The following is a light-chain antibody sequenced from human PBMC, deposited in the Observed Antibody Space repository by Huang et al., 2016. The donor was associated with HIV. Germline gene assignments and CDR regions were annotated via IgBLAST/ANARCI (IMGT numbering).Light chain of an antibody. Sequence: EIVMTQSPATLSVSPGERATLPCRASQSFSRTLAWYQQKPGQAPRLLIYGASTRATGIPARFSGSGSGTEFTLTISSLQSEDFAVYYCQQYNNWPQTFGQGTKVEIK. CDR3: QQYNNWPQT. CDR1: QSFSRT. J-gene: IGKJ1*01. CDR2: GAS. V-gene: IGKV3-15*01.